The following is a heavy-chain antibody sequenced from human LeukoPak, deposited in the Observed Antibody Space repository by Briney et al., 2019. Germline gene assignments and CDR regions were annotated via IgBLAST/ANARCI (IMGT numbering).Heavy chain of an antibody. D-gene: IGHD3-10*01. Sequence: GASVKVSCKASGYTFTGYYMHWVRQAPGQGLEWMGWISPNSGGTNYAQKFQGRVTMTRDTSISTAYMELSSLRSEDTAVYYCATRREVQGVYQGYWFDPWGQGTLVTVSS. CDR1: GYTFTGYY. V-gene: IGHV1-2*02. CDR2: ISPNSGGT. CDR3: ATRREVQGVYQGYWFDP. J-gene: IGHJ5*02.